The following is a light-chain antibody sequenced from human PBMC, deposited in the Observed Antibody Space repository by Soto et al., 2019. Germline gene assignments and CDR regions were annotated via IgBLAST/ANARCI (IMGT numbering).Light chain of an antibody. J-gene: IGKJ1*01. CDR3: QQYDVYST. V-gene: IGKV1-5*03. Sequence: IQFNQSPSTLSASLGGTVTLTCGASQIISSLLAWYQLKPGIGPKLLLYKASTLRSGVPSRISGSGQGTVFTLTISRLQADDSATYYCQQYDVYSTFGQGTNVDIK. CDR1: QIISSL. CDR2: KAS.